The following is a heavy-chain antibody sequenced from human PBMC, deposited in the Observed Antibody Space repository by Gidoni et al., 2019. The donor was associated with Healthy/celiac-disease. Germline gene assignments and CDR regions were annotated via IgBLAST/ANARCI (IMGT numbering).Heavy chain of an antibody. V-gene: IGHV3-23*01. CDR3: AKDPLALVTTATFDY. J-gene: IGHJ4*02. CDR2: ISGSGGST. D-gene: IGHD4-4*01. CDR1: GFTFSSYA. Sequence: EVQLLESGGGLVQPGGSLRLSCPASGFTFSSYAMSWVRQAPGKGPEWVSAISGSGGSTYYADSVKGRFTISRDNSKNTLYLQMNSLRAEDTAVYYCAKDPLALVTTATFDYWGQGTLVTASS.